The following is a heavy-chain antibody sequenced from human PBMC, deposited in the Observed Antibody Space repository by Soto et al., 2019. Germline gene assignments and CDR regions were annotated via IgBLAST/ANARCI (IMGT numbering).Heavy chain of an antibody. D-gene: IGHD6-19*01. CDR2: IIPIFGTA. Sequence: QVQLVQSGAEVKKPGSSVKVSCKASGGTFSSYAISWVRQAPGQGLEWMGGIIPIFGTANYAQKFQGRVTITADKSTSTDYMELSSLRSEDTAVYYCARKTYSSGSQYYYYGMDVWGQGTTVTVSS. CDR3: ARKTYSSGSQYYYYGMDV. CDR1: GGTFSSYA. J-gene: IGHJ6*02. V-gene: IGHV1-69*06.